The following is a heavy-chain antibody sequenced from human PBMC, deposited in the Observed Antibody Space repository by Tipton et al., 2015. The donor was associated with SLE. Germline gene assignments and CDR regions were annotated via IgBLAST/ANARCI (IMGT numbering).Heavy chain of an antibody. CDR2: ISWNSGSI. J-gene: IGHJ6*02. V-gene: IGHV3-9*01. CDR3: AKDGRGVIVGAYYYYGMDV. D-gene: IGHD1-26*01. Sequence: SLRLSCAASGFTFDDYAMHWVRQAPGKGLEWVPGISWNSGSIGYADSVKGRFTISRDNAKNSLYLQMNSLRAEDTALYYCAKDGRGVIVGAYYYYGMDVWGQGTTVTVSS. CDR1: GFTFDDYA.